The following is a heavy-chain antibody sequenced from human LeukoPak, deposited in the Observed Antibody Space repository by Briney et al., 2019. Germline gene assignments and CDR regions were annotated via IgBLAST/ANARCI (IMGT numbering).Heavy chain of an antibody. CDR3: ARHLAAAGYYYYGMDV. D-gene: IGHD6-13*01. CDR1: GGSISSYY. J-gene: IGHJ6*02. Sequence: PSETLSLTCTVSGGSISSYYWSWIRQPPGKGLEWIGYIYYSGSTNYNPSLKSRVTISVDTSKNQFSLKLSSVTAADTAVYYCARHLAAAGYYYYGMDVWGQGTTVTVSS. V-gene: IGHV4-59*08. CDR2: IYYSGST.